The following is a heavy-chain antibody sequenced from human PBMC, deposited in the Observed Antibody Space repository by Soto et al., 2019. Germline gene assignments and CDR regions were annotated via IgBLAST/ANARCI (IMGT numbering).Heavy chain of an antibody. Sequence: QVQLVQSGAEVKKPGSSVKVSCKASGGTFSSYAISWVRQAPGQGLEWMGGTIPSFGTANYAQQFQGRVKITADKSTSTAYMELSSLRSEDTAVYYCARDLGQLGNYYYGMDVWGEGTTVTVSS. V-gene: IGHV1-69*06. CDR2: TIPSFGTA. CDR1: GGTFSSYA. D-gene: IGHD6-6*01. CDR3: ARDLGQLGNYYYGMDV. J-gene: IGHJ6*04.